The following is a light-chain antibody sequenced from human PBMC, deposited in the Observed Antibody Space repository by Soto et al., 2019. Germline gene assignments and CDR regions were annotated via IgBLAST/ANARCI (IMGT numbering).Light chain of an antibody. Sequence: QSVLTQPRSVSGSPGQSVTISCTGTSSDVGGYDYVSWYQQHPGKAPKLIIHNVNKRPSGVPDRFSGSKSVNTASLTISGLQAADEADYYCCSSAGSYTFVFGSGTKVTVL. CDR1: SSDVGGYDY. CDR2: NVN. J-gene: IGLJ1*01. CDR3: CSSAGSYTFV. V-gene: IGLV2-11*01.